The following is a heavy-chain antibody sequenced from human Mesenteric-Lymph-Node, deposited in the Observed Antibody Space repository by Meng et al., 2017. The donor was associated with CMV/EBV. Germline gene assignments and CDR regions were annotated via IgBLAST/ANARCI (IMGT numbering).Heavy chain of an antibody. CDR3: ARITSYYDY. CDR1: GFTFSSYS. CDR2: ISSSSSYI. D-gene: IGHD2-2*01. Sequence: GESLKISCAASGFTFSSYSMNWVRQAPGKGLEWVSSISSSSSYIYYADSVKGRFTISRDNAKNSVYLQMNSLRAEDTAVYYCARITSYYDYWGQRTLVTVSS. V-gene: IGHV3-21*06. J-gene: IGHJ4*02.